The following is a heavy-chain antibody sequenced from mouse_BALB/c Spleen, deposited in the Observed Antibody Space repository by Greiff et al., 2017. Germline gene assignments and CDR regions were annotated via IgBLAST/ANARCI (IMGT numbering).Heavy chain of an antibody. Sequence: QVQLQQSGAELVRPGASVTLSCKASGYTFTDYEMHWVKQTPVHGLEWIGAIDPETGGTAYNQKFKGKATLTADKSSSTAYMELRSLTSEDSAVYYCTRSDGNSYAMDYWGQGTSVTVSS. CDR2: IDPETGGT. D-gene: IGHD2-1*01. V-gene: IGHV1-15*01. CDR3: TRSDGNSYAMDY. CDR1: GYTFTDYE. J-gene: IGHJ4*01.